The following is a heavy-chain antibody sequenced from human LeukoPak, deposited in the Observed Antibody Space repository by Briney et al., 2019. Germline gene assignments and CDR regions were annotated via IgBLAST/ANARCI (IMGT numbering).Heavy chain of an antibody. D-gene: IGHD6-13*01. J-gene: IGHJ4*02. CDR2: TYYRSKWYT. Sequence: SQTLSLTCAISGDSVSTNSAAWTWISQSPSRGLEWLGRTYYRSKWYTDYAVSVKSRTTINPDTSKNQFSLQLNSVTPEDTAVYYCAREFSSSLDNWGQGTLVTVSS. V-gene: IGHV6-1*01. CDR3: AREFSSSLDN. CDR1: GDSVSTNSAA.